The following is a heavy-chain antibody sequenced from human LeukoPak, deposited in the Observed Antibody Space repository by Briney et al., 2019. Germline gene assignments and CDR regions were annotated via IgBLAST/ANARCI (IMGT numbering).Heavy chain of an antibody. D-gene: IGHD2-15*01. CDR2: INHSGST. J-gene: IGHJ5*02. CDR1: GGSFSGYY. Sequence: PSETLSLTCAVYGGSFSGYYWSWIRQPPGKGLEWIGEINHSGSTNYNPSLKSRVTISVDTSKNQFSLKLSSVTAADTAVYYCARGQIGCSGGSCYPPKRRFDPWGQGTLVTVSS. V-gene: IGHV4-34*01. CDR3: ARGQIGCSGGSCYPPKRRFDP.